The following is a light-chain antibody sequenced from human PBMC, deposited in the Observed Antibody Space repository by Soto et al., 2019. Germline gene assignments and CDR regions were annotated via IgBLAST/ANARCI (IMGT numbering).Light chain of an antibody. CDR2: GAS. Sequence: EIVMTQSPATLSVSPGERATLSCRASQSVSTRLAWYQQKPGQAPRLLIYGASTRATGIPARFSGSGSGTAFTLTISSLQSDDFAVYHCQQYNNWPLEYTFGQGTKLEIK. V-gene: IGKV3D-15*01. CDR3: QQYNNWPLEYT. CDR1: QSVSTR. J-gene: IGKJ2*01.